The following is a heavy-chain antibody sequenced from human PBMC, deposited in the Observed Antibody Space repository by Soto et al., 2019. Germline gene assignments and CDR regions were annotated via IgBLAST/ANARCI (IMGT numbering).Heavy chain of an antibody. J-gene: IGHJ4*02. V-gene: IGHV1-46*01. CDR3: ARGGHVVVVTAALDY. CDR2: VNPSGGHT. D-gene: IGHD2-21*02. Sequence: QVQLMQSGAEVKKPGASVKVSCKASGDTFTEYYIHWVRQAPGQGLEWMGTVNPSGGHTTYAQHLLGRVTMTRDTSTSTLDVELTSLTSEDTAVYYCARGGHVVVVTAALDYWGQGTLVTVSS. CDR1: GDTFTEYY.